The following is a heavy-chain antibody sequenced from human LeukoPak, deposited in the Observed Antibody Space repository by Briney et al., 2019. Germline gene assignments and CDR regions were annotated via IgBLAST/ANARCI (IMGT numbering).Heavy chain of an antibody. Sequence: SGRSLRLPCAASGFTFSSYAMYWVRQAPGKGLEYVSAISTNGGSTYYANSVKGRFTISRDNSKNTLYLQMGSLRAEDMAVYYCAGGSSWYRGIDYWGQGTLVTVSS. J-gene: IGHJ4*02. D-gene: IGHD6-13*01. V-gene: IGHV3-64*01. CDR3: AGGSSWYRGIDY. CDR2: ISTNGGST. CDR1: GFTFSSYA.